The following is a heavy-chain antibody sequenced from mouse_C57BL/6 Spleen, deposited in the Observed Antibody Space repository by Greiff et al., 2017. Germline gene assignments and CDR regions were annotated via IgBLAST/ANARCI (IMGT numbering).Heavy chain of an antibody. J-gene: IGHJ1*03. D-gene: IGHD2-4*01. CDR1: GFTFSDYG. V-gene: IGHV5-17*01. CDR3: AMYDYDGFDG. Sequence: EVKLMESGGGLVKPGGSLKLSCAASGFTFSDYGMHWVRQAPEKGLEWVAYISSGSSTIYYADTVKGRFTISRDNAKNTLFLQMTSLRSEDTAMYCCAMYDYDGFDGWGTGTTVTVSS. CDR2: ISSGSSTI.